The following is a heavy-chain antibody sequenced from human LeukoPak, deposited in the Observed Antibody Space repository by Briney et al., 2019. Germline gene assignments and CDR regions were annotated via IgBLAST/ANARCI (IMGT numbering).Heavy chain of an antibody. CDR2: ISSSGSTI. Sequence: GGSLRLSCAASGFTFSSYEMNWVRQAPGKGLEWVSYISSSGSTIYYADSVKGRFTISRDNAKNSLYLQMNSLRAEDTAVYYCARLIPPGIGYYHYYYMDNWGQGTLVTVSS. J-gene: IGHJ4*02. CDR3: ARLIPPGIGYYHYYYMDN. CDR1: GFTFSSYE. D-gene: IGHD2/OR15-2a*01. V-gene: IGHV3-48*03.